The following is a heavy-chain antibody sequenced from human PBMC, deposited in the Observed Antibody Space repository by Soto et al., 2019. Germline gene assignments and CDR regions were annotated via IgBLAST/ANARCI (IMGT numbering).Heavy chain of an antibody. CDR2: IYHSGST. CDR3: ARDDHIVVVPTSLGAMDV. CDR1: GGSISSNKW. Sequence: TLSLTCAVYGGSISSNKWWSWVRQPPGKGLEWIGEIYHSGSTNYNPPLKSRVTISLDKSKNQFSLKLTSVTAADSAVYYCARDDHIVVVPTSLGAMDVWGQGTTVTVSS. D-gene: IGHD2-2*01. J-gene: IGHJ6*02. V-gene: IGHV4-4*02.